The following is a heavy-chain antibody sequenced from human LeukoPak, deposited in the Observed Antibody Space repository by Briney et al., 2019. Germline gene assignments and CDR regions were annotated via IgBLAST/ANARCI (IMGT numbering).Heavy chain of an antibody. CDR2: ISYDGRNR. V-gene: IGHV3-30*18. Sequence: PGGSLRLSCAASGFTFGSYGMRWGRQAPGKGLQWVVVISYDGRNRYYADSVKGRFTISRDDSKNTVYLQMNSLRAEDTALYYWAKGGVATVDYFDYWGQGTLVTVSS. J-gene: IGHJ4*02. CDR3: AKGGVATVDYFDY. CDR1: GFTFGSYG. D-gene: IGHD5-12*01.